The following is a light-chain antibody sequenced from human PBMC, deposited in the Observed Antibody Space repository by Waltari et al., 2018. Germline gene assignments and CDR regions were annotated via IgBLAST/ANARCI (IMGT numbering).Light chain of an antibody. CDR1: QTISMY. V-gene: IGKV1-39*01. CDR3: QQSDSIPLT. Sequence: DIQMTQSPSSLSASVGDRVTITCRASQTISMYLNWYQQKPGKAPKLLISGISSLQSGVPSRFSGSGSGTDFTLTISSLQPEDFATYYCQQSDSIPLTFGGGTKVDIK. J-gene: IGKJ4*01. CDR2: GIS.